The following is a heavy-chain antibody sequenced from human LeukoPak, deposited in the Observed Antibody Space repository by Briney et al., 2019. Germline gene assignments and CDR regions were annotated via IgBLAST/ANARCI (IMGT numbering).Heavy chain of an antibody. J-gene: IGHJ4*02. CDR3: ARLWSTYGSGGSGPHQPNY. CDR2: IHNSGRL. V-gene: IGHV4-39*01. D-gene: IGHD2-15*01. CDR1: GGSIRSSASH. Sequence: PLETLSLTRTVSGGSIRSSASHWGWIRQPPGKGLEWIGSIHNSGRLYNKPSLKSRVTIAVLTPQNQHSLKLSSVTAADTALYYCARLWSTYGSGGSGPHQPNYWGQGTRVTVSS.